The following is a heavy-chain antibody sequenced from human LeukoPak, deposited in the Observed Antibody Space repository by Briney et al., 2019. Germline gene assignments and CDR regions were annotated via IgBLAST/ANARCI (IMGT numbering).Heavy chain of an antibody. CDR3: ARLPVGAVPASNYFDY. CDR1: AFTFSGYS. J-gene: IGHJ4*02. CDR2: ISGSSSYI. V-gene: IGHV3-21*01. Sequence: PGGSLRLSCAGSAFTFSGYSMSWVRQAPGKGLEWVSFISGSSSYINYADSVKGRFTISRDNAKNSVYLQMNSLRAEDTAMYYCARLPVGAVPASNYFDYWGQGTLVTVSS. D-gene: IGHD6-19*01.